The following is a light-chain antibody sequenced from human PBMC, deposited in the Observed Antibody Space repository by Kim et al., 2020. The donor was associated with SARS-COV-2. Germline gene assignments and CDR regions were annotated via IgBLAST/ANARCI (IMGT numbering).Light chain of an antibody. Sequence: SPGERATLSCRASQSLSSGYLAWYQQKVGQAPRLLIYGASTRATGIPDRFSGSGAGTGFTLTISRLEVEDFAVYYCQQYSGLPLTFGGGTKVDIK. V-gene: IGKV3-20*01. CDR1: QSLSSGY. J-gene: IGKJ4*01. CDR3: QQYSGLPLT. CDR2: GAS.